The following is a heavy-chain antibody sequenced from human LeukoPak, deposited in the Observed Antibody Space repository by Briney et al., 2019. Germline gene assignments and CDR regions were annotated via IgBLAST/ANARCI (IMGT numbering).Heavy chain of an antibody. D-gene: IGHD3-3*01. CDR3: AKDLILGFTIFGVVPPQTNWFDP. CDR1: GFTFRSHG. Sequence: GGSLRLSCAASGFTFRSHGMHWVRQAPGKGLEWVAGIWYDGSNEDYADSVKGRFTISRDNSKNTLYLQMNSLRAEDTAVYYCAKDLILGFTIFGVVPPQTNWFDPWGQGTLVTVSS. J-gene: IGHJ5*02. CDR2: IWYDGSNE. V-gene: IGHV3-33*06.